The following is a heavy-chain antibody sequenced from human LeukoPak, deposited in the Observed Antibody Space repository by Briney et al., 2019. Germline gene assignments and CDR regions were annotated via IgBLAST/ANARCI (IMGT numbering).Heavy chain of an antibody. V-gene: IGHV3-66*01. Sequence: PGGSLRLSCAASGVTVRSNYMSCLRQAPGKGVEGVGVIYNGSSTYYADSVKGRFTISRDNSKNTLYLQMNSLIADDTAVYYCARDEAMGYYHYGMDVWGKGHTVTVSS. CDR1: GVTVRSNY. J-gene: IGHJ6*04. CDR3: ARDEAMGYYHYGMDV. CDR2: IYNGSST. D-gene: IGHD5-18*01.